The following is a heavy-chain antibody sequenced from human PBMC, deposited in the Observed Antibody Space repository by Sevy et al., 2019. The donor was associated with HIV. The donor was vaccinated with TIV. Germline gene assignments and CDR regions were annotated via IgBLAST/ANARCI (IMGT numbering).Heavy chain of an antibody. CDR2: ISWNSGSI. D-gene: IGHD2-15*01. CDR3: AKDTLPILGYCSGGSCGGAFDI. J-gene: IGHJ3*02. CDR1: GFTFDDYA. V-gene: IGHV3-9*01. Sequence: GGSLRLSCAASGFTFDDYAMHWVRQAPGKGLEWVSGISWNSGSIGYADSVKGRFTISRDNAKNSLYLHMNSLRAEDTALYYCAKDTLPILGYCSGGSCGGAFDIWGQGTMVTVSS.